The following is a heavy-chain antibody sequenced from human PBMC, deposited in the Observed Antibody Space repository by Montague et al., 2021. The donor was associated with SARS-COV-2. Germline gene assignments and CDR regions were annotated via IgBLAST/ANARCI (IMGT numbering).Heavy chain of an antibody. V-gene: IGHV4-39*01. D-gene: IGHD2-2*01. CDR1: GDSISSSMKY. CDR2: IFYSGVT. J-gene: IGHJ5*02. Sequence: SETLSLTCTVSGDSISSSMKYWGWSRQPGGKGLELSGIIFYSGVTYYSPSLKSRVTIFVDTTKNEFSLQMNSVTAADTAVYYCARVGGSSNVCNWFEPWGLGTLVTVSS. CDR3: ARVGGSSNVCNWFEP.